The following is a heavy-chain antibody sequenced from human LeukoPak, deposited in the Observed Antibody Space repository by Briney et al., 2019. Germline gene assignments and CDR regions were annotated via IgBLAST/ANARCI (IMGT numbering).Heavy chain of an antibody. CDR1: GGSFSGYY. Sequence: SETLSLTCAVYGGSFSGYYWSWIRQPPGKGLEWIGRIYTSGSTNYNPSLKSRVTMSVDTSKNQFSLKLSSVTAADTAVYYCARVVTFGALYYFDYWGQGTLVTVSS. D-gene: IGHD3/OR15-3a*01. CDR2: IYTSGST. V-gene: IGHV4-59*10. J-gene: IGHJ4*02. CDR3: ARVVTFGALYYFDY.